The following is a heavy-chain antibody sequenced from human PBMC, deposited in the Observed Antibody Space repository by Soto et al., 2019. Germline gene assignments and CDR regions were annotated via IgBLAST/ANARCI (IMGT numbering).Heavy chain of an antibody. CDR1: GYTFTSYG. CDR2: INAGNGNK. CDR3: VRGIDTSVWPPDFDY. D-gene: IGHD3-16*01. Sequence: ASVKVSCKASGYTFTSYGMHWVRQAPGQRLEWMGWINAGNGNKKYSQKFQGRVTITRDTSASTAYMELSSLRSEDTAVYYCVRGIDTSVWPPDFDYWGRGTLVTVSS. J-gene: IGHJ4*02. V-gene: IGHV1-3*01.